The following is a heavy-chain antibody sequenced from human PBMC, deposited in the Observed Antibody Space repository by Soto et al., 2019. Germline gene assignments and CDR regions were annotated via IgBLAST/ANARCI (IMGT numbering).Heavy chain of an antibody. CDR1: GFTFSSYA. CDR3: AKDLDLGEYYYYYYYMDV. J-gene: IGHJ6*03. D-gene: IGHD1-26*01. CDR2: ISGSGGST. Sequence: GGSLRLSCAASGFTFSSYAMSWVRQAPGKGLEWVSAISGSGGSTYYADSVKGRFTISRDNSKNTLYLQMNSLRAEDTAVYYCAKDLDLGEYYYYYYYMDVWGKGTTVTVSS. V-gene: IGHV3-23*01.